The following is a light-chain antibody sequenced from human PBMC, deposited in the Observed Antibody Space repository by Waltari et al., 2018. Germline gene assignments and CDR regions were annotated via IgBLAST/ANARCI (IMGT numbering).Light chain of an antibody. CDR2: WAS. J-gene: IGKJ4*01. Sequence: DIVMTQSPDSLAVSLGERATINCKSSQSVLYSSNNKNYLSWYQQKPGQPPKLLIYWASTRESGVPDLFSGSGYGTDFTLTISSLQAEDVAVYYCQQSYSIPLTFGGGTKVEIK. CDR1: QSVLYSSNNKNY. V-gene: IGKV4-1*01. CDR3: QQSYSIPLT.